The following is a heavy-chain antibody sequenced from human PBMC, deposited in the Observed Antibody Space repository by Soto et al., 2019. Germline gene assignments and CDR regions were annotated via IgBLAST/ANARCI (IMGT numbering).Heavy chain of an antibody. D-gene: IGHD7-27*01. V-gene: IGHV4-4*02. CDR2: VFHSGDT. CDR1: GDSISSSAW. Sequence: SETLSLTCAVSGDSISSSAWWTWVRQPPGKGLEWIGEVFHSGDTYFNPSPRSRVAMSVDKSTNEFSLKVTSVTAADTAIYYCARKAWVRFDYWGQGALVTVSS. CDR3: ARKAWVRFDY. J-gene: IGHJ4*02.